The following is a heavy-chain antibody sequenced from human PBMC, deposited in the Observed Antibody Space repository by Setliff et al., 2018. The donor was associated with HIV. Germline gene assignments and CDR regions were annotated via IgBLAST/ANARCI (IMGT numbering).Heavy chain of an antibody. D-gene: IGHD1-26*01. CDR1: GGSLSGYY. V-gene: IGHV4-34*01. CDR3: ATWRGVGATA. CDR2: INHRGST. J-gene: IGHJ4*02. Sequence: SETLSLTCAVYGGSLSGYYWSWIRQSPGKGLEWIGEINHRGSTNYNPSFKSRVTISPDTSKNQFSLKMNSVTAADTALYYCATWRGVGATAWGQGTLVTVSS.